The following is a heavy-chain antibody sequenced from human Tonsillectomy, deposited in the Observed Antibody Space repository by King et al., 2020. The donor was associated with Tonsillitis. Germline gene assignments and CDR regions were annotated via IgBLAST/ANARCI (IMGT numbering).Heavy chain of an antibody. V-gene: IGHV4-39*07. Sequence: LQLQESGPGLVKPSETLSLTCTVSGGSISSSSYYWGWIRQPPGKGLEWIGSIYYSGSTYYNPSLKSRVTISVDTSKNQFSLKLSSVTAADTAVYYCARHPALVVYYDSSGQSNFDYWGQGTLVPVSS. CDR1: GGSISSSSYY. CDR2: IYYSGST. D-gene: IGHD3-22*01. J-gene: IGHJ4*02. CDR3: ARHPALVVYYDSSGQSNFDY.